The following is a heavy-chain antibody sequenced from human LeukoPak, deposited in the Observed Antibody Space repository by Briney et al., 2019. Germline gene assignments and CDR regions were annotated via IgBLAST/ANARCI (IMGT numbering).Heavy chain of an antibody. CDR2: ISGNAADT. CDR3: ARPDYGDYVPFDY. D-gene: IGHD4-17*01. J-gene: IGHJ4*02. Sequence: PGGSLRLSCVASGFTFSSYGMSWVRQAPGKGLEWVSAISGNAADTFYADSVKGRFTISRDNSKNTLYLQMKSLRAEDTAVYYCARPDYGDYVPFDYWGQGTLVTVSS. V-gene: IGHV3-23*01. CDR1: GFTFSSYG.